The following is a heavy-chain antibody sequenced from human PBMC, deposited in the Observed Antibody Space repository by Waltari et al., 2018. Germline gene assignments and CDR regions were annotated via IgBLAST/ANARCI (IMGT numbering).Heavy chain of an antibody. CDR2: ISSSSSYI. CDR3: AKELGTHNDYYYYGMDV. CDR1: GFTFSSYS. D-gene: IGHD1-1*01. V-gene: IGHV3-21*01. Sequence: EVQLVESGGGLVKPGGSLRLSCAASGFTFSSYSMNWVRQAPGKGLEWVSSISSSSSYIYYADSVKGRFTISRDNAKNSLYLQMNSLRAEDTAVYYCAKELGTHNDYYYYGMDVWGQGTTVTVSS. J-gene: IGHJ6*02.